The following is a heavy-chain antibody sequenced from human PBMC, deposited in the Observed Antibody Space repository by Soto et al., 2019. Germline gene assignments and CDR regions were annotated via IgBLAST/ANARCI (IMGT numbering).Heavy chain of an antibody. CDR2: IYYSGST. D-gene: IGHD4-17*01. J-gene: IGHJ4*02. CDR1: GGSISSGGYY. Sequence: PSETLSLTCTVSGGSISSGGYYWSWIRQHPGKGLEWIGYIYYSGSTYYNPSLKSRVTISVDTSKNQFSLKLSSATAADTAVYYCARWTTVTPTDYFDYWGQGTLVTVSS. V-gene: IGHV4-31*03. CDR3: ARWTTVTPTDYFDY.